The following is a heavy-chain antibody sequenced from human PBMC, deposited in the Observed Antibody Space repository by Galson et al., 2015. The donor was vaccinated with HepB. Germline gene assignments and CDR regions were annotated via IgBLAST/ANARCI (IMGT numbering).Heavy chain of an antibody. CDR1: GYTFTSYY. D-gene: IGHD1-26*01. Sequence: SVKVSCKASGYTFTSYYMHWVRQAPGQGLEWMGIINPSGGSTSYAQKFQGRVTMTRDTSTSTVYMELSSLRSEDTAVYYCARESKSVSEGETLAGWGQGTLVTVSS. CDR2: INPSGGST. J-gene: IGHJ4*02. V-gene: IGHV1-46*01. CDR3: ARESKSVSEGETLAG.